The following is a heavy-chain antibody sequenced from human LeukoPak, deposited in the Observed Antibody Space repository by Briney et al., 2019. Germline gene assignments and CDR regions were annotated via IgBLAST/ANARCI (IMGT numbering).Heavy chain of an antibody. Sequence: GGSLRLSCAASGFTVSSNYMSWVRQAPGKGLEWVSVIYSGGSTYYADSVKGRFTISRDNSKNTLYLQMNSLRAEDTAVYYCARNEGVGDVGYDYWGQGTLVTVSS. J-gene: IGHJ4*02. CDR2: IYSGGST. D-gene: IGHD3-10*01. CDR3: ARNEGVGDVGYDY. CDR1: GFTVSSNY. V-gene: IGHV3-53*01.